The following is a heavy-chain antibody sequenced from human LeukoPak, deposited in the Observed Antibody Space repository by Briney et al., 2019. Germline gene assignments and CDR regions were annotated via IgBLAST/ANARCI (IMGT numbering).Heavy chain of an antibody. CDR1: VDSITSSSYY. D-gene: IGHD4-17*01. J-gene: IGHJ4*02. Sequence: NPSETLSLTCTVTVDSITSSSYYWGWIRQPPGMGLEWIVTVYSYRGSTYYNPSLKSRVTVSADTSKNQFSLKVTSVTAADTAIYYCAASGMTTVTFFDNWGQGTLVTVSS. CDR3: AASGMTTVTFFDN. V-gene: IGHV4-39*01. CDR2: VYSYRGST.